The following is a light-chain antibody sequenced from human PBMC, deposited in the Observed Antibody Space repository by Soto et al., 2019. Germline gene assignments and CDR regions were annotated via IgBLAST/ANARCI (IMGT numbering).Light chain of an antibody. CDR2: EVS. CDR1: SSDIGGYKF. J-gene: IGLJ2*01. Sequence: QSALTQPASVSGSPGQSITISCTGTSSDIGGYKFVSWYQQHPGKAPKLMIYEVSNRPSGVSNRFSGSKSDNTASLTISGLQAEDEADYYCTSYRSSSMVVFGGGTKVTVL. CDR3: TSYRSSSMVV. V-gene: IGLV2-14*01.